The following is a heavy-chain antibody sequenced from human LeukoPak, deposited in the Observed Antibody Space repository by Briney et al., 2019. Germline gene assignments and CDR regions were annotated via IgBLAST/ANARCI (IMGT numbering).Heavy chain of an antibody. J-gene: IGHJ6*02. V-gene: IGHV1-69*04. CDR1: GYTFTSYD. D-gene: IGHD4-17*01. CDR3: ARVDGDLRGV. Sequence: ASVKVSCKASGYTFTSYDISWVRQAPGQGLEWMGRIIPILGIANYAQKFQGRVTITADKSTSTAYMELSSLRSEDTAVYYCARVDGDLRGVWGQGTTVTVSS. CDR2: IIPILGIA.